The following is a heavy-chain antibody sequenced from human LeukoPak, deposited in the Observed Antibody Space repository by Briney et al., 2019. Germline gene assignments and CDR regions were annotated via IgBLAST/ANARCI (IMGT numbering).Heavy chain of an antibody. J-gene: IGHJ5*02. CDR1: GYTFTGYY. D-gene: IGHD3-10*01. CDR3: ALIGDHAWFDP. Sequence: ASVKVSCKASGYTFTGYYMHWLRQAPGQGLEWMGWINPNSGGTNYAQKFQGRVTMTRDTSITTAYMELSTLRSDDTAVYYCALIGDHAWFDPWGQGTLVTVSS. V-gene: IGHV1-2*02. CDR2: INPNSGGT.